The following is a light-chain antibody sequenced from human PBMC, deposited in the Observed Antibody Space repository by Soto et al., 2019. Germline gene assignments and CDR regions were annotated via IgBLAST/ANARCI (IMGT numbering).Light chain of an antibody. J-gene: IGKJ1*01. Sequence: EIVLTQSPDTLSLSPGERATISCRASQSVSSNYLAWYQQKPGQAPRLLIYAASNRPSGIPDRFGGSGSGTDFTLTVSRLEPEDFAVYYCQQYGSAPWTFGQGTKVEI. CDR2: AAS. V-gene: IGKV3-20*01. CDR1: QSVSSNY. CDR3: QQYGSAPWT.